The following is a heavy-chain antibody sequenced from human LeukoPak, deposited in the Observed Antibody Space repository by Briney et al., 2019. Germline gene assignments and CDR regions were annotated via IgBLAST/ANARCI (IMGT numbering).Heavy chain of an antibody. CDR3: STGGSQYEGFES. Sequence: PGGSLRLSCAASGFTFSSSAMSWVRQVPGKGLEWVSGISASGGSTSYADSVRGRFTISRDNSKNTLYVQMNSLRDEDTAVYYCSTGGSQYEGFESWGQGTLVTVSS. CDR1: GFTFSSSA. CDR2: ISASGGST. D-gene: IGHD1-26*01. J-gene: IGHJ4*02. V-gene: IGHV3-23*01.